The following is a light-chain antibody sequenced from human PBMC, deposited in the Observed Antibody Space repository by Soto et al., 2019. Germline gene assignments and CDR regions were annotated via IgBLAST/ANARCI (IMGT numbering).Light chain of an antibody. CDR2: GAS. J-gene: IGKJ5*01. V-gene: IGKV3-11*01. CDR3: QQRSNWPPIT. CDR1: QSVSSN. Sequence: EIVMTQSAGTLSVSPGERATLSCRASQSVSSNLAWYQQKPGQAPRLLIYGASTRATGIPARFSGSGSGTDFTLTISSLEPEDFAVYYCQQRSNWPPITFGQGTRLEIK.